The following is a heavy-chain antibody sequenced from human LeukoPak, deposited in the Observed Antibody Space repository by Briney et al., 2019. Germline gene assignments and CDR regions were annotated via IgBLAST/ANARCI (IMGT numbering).Heavy chain of an antibody. Sequence: PGGSLRLSCAASGFTFSSYAMHWVRQAPGKGLEYVSAISSNGGSTYYANSVKGRFTISRDNSKNTLYLQMGSLRAEDMAVYYCARERWFGELSFDPWGQGTLVTVSS. V-gene: IGHV3-64*01. CDR3: ARERWFGELSFDP. D-gene: IGHD3-10*01. CDR1: GFTFSSYA. J-gene: IGHJ5*02. CDR2: ISSNGGST.